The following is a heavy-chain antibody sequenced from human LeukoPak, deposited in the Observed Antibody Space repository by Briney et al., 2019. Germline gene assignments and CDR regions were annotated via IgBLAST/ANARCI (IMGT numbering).Heavy chain of an antibody. CDR2: IYYGGIT. V-gene: IGHV4-39*07. D-gene: IGHD4-23*01. Sequence: PSETLSLTCTVSGDSISSSNYYWGWIRQPPGKGLVWIGSIYYGGITYYNPSLKSRLTISVDTSKNQFSLKLSSVTAADTAVYYCARDRLRWPKIDYWGQGSLVTVSS. CDR3: ARDRLRWPKIDY. CDR1: GDSISSSNYY. J-gene: IGHJ4*02.